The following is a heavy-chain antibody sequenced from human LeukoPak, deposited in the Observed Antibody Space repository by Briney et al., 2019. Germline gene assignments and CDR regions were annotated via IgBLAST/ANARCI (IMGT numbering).Heavy chain of an antibody. CDR1: TFTGSSKY. D-gene: IGHD4-17*01. J-gene: IGHJ2*01. CDR2: IYSGGSI. V-gene: IGHV3-53*01. Sequence: GGSLRLSSAGSTFTGSSKYMSWDPQAPGKGLEWVSVIYSGGSIYYADSVKGRFTISRGNSQTTLYLQMKSLRAEDTAVYYCARFLGVTTSWYFDLWGRGSLVTVSS. CDR3: ARFLGVTTSWYFDL.